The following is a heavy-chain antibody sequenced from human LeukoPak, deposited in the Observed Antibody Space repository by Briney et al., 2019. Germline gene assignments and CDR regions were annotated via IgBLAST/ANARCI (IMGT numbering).Heavy chain of an antibody. J-gene: IGHJ6*03. D-gene: IGHD5-24*01. V-gene: IGHV3-15*01. CDR3: TTDPALQGYYYYYMDV. Sequence: NSGGSLRLSCEASGIIFSNYGMHWVRQAPGKGLEWVGRIKSKTDGGTTDYAAPVKGRFTISRDDSKNTLYLQMNSLKTEDTAVYYCTTDPALQGYYYYYMDVWGKGTTVTISS. CDR1: GIIFSNYG. CDR2: IKSKTDGGTT.